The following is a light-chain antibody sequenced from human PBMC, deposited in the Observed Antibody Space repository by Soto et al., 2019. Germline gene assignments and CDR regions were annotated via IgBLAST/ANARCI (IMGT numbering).Light chain of an antibody. Sequence: ETVLTQSPATLSLSPGERATLSCRASPSVNSYLAWYQQKAGQAPRLLIYDASNRATGIPARFSGSGSGTGFTLTISSLEPEDFAVYYCQQRSNWPWTFGQGTKVEIK. J-gene: IGKJ1*01. V-gene: IGKV3-11*01. CDR2: DAS. CDR1: PSVNSY. CDR3: QQRSNWPWT.